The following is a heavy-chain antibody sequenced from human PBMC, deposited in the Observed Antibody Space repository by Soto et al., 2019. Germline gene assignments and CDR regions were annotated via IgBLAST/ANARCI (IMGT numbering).Heavy chain of an antibody. CDR2: MYNTGST. CDR1: GGSISGYY. Sequence: SEPLSLTCTVSGGSISGYYWSWIRQPPGKGLEWIGYMYNTGSTVYNPSFKSRVTISVDTSKNQFSLKLNSVTAADTAVYYCARDKVTGLFDYWGQGTLVTVPS. CDR3: ARDKVTGLFDY. V-gene: IGHV4-59*01. D-gene: IGHD2-8*02. J-gene: IGHJ4*02.